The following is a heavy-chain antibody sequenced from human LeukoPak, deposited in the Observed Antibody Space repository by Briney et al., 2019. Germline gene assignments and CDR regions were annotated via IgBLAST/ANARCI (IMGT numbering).Heavy chain of an antibody. CDR3: ARGDGYILEY. J-gene: IGHJ4*02. V-gene: IGHV3-11*06. D-gene: IGHD5-24*01. CDR2: ISSSSSYT. Sequence: GGSLRLSCAASGFTFSDYYMSWIRQAPGKGLEWVSYISSSSSYTNYADSVKGRFAISRDNAKNSLYLQMNSLRAEDTAVYYCARGDGYILEYWGQGTLVTVPS. CDR1: GFTFSDYY.